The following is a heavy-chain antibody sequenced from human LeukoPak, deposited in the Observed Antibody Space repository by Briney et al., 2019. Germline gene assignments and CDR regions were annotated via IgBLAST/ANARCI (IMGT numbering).Heavy chain of an antibody. CDR3: AKDGVVGARRNYMDV. V-gene: IGHV3-23*01. CDR1: GFTFRNYA. Sequence: GGSLRLSFTAAGFTFRNYAMSWVRQTPGKGLEWVSGLTSEGAGAHYADSVKGLFTISRDNSKNSLFLQMNSLRADDTAIYYCAKDGVVGARRNYMDVWGKGTPVPVSS. CDR2: LTSEGAGA. D-gene: IGHD1-26*01. J-gene: IGHJ6*03.